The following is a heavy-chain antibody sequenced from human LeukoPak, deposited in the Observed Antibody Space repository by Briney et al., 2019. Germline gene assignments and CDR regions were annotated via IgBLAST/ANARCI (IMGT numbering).Heavy chain of an antibody. CDR3: ARVERYYDFWSGYYTRWFDP. CDR2: IIPIFGTA. CDR1: GGTFSSYA. V-gene: IGHV1-69*13. Sequence: SVKVSCKASGGTFSSYAISWVRQAPGQGLEWMGGIIPIFGTANYAQKFQGRVTITADESTRTAYMELSSLRSEDTAVYYCARVERYYDFWSGYYTRWFDPWGQGTLVTVS. J-gene: IGHJ5*02. D-gene: IGHD3-3*01.